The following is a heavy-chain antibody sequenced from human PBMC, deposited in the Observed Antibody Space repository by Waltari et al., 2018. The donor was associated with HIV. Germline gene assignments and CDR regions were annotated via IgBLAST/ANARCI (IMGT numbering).Heavy chain of an antibody. Sequence: QIQLVQSGAEVKKPGASVKVSCKASGYTFSEYGISWVREAPGQGLAWMGWMAGLSESIRNNQQTLQGRVNLSTDTSTPTAYLELRRLSSDVTAIYFCASRSVLRNWLDPWGQGTLVTVSS. J-gene: IGHJ5*02. V-gene: IGHV1-18*01. CDR1: GYTFSEYG. CDR2: MAGLSESIR. D-gene: IGHD3-3*01. CDR3: ASRSVLRNWLDP.